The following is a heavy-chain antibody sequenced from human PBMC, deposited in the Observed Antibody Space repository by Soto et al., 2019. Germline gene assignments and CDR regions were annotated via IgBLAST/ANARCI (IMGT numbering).Heavy chain of an antibody. V-gene: IGHV4-4*07. D-gene: IGHD3-16*02. Sequence: QVQLQESGPGLVKPSETLSLTCTVSGGSISSYYWSWIRQPAGKGLEWIGRIYTSGSTNYNPSLKSRVTMSVDTSKNQFSLKLSSVTAADTAVYYCAREFAGDGYDYVWGSYRYPNWFDPWGQGTLVTVSS. CDR1: GGSISSYY. CDR2: IYTSGST. J-gene: IGHJ5*02. CDR3: AREFAGDGYDYVWGSYRYPNWFDP.